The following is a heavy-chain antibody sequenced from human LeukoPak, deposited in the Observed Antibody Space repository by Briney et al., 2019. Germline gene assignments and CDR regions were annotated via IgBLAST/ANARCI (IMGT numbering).Heavy chain of an antibody. J-gene: IGHJ4*02. D-gene: IGHD3-22*01. CDR3: ARAQGYYEGSGYGGNLDS. V-gene: IGHV4-4*02. Sequence: ASGTLSLTCAVSGDSISSNYWWSWVRQSPGKGLEWIGEILQSGSTNYNPSLRSRVTISIDKSKNQFSLKLSSVTAADTAVYFCARAQGYYEGSGYGGNLDSWGQGSLVTVSS. CDR2: ILQSGST. CDR1: GDSISSNYW.